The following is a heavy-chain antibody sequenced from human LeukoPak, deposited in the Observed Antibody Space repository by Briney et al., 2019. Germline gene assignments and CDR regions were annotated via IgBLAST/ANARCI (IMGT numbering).Heavy chain of an antibody. CDR3: ARGGSSGYYYG. J-gene: IGHJ4*02. Sequence: SETLSLTCTVSGGSISSYYWSWIRQPAGKGLEWIGRLYTSGSTNYDPSLKSRVTMSVDTSKNQFSLKLTSMTAADTAVYYCARGGSSGYYYGWGQGTLVTVSS. V-gene: IGHV4-4*07. CDR2: LYTSGST. CDR1: GGSISSYY. D-gene: IGHD3-22*01.